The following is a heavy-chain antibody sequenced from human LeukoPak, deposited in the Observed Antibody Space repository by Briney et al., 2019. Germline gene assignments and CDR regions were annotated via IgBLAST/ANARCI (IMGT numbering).Heavy chain of an antibody. V-gene: IGHV3-23*01. CDR3: AKDGGGIVVVPAALPPRNY. J-gene: IGHJ4*02. Sequence: PGGSLRLSCAASGFTFSSYAMSWVRQAPGKGLEWVSAISGSGGSTYYADSVKGRFTISRDNSKNTLYLQMNSLRAEDTAVYYCAKDGGGIVVVPAALPPRNYWGQGTLVTVSS. CDR1: GFTFSSYA. CDR2: ISGSGGST. D-gene: IGHD2-2*02.